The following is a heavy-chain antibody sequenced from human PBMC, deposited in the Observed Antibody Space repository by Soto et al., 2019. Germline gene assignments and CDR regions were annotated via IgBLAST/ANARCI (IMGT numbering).Heavy chain of an antibody. CDR3: ARDIAFDI. CDR2: INAGNGNT. Sequence: ASVKVSCKASGYTFTNSGISWVRQAPGQRLEWMGWINAGNGNTKYSQKFQGRVTITRDTSASTAYMELSSLRSEDTAVYYCARDIAFDIWGQGTMVTVSS. J-gene: IGHJ3*02. V-gene: IGHV1-3*01. CDR1: GYTFTNSG.